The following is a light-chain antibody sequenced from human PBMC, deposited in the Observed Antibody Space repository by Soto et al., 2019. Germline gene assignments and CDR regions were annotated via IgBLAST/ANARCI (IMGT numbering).Light chain of an antibody. J-gene: IGKJ1*01. V-gene: IGKV1-27*01. Sequence: DIQMTQSPSSLSASVGDRVTITCRASQGVANYLGWYQQKPGKVPKALIYGVSTLQSGVPSRFSSSGSDTDFTLTISSLQPEDAATYYCQHYRSAQMTFGQGTKVEIK. CDR2: GVS. CDR3: QHYRSAQMT. CDR1: QGVANY.